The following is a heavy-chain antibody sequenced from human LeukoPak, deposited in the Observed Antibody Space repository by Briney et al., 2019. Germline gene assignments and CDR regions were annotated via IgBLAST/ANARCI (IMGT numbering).Heavy chain of an antibody. Sequence: PGGSLRLSYAASGFTFSSYSMNWVRQAPGKGLEWVSSISSSSSYIYYADSVKGRFTISRDNAKNSLYLQMNSLRAEDTAVYYCASIGAGHAFDIWGQGTMVTVSS. CDR1: GFTFSSYS. CDR2: ISSSSSYI. V-gene: IGHV3-21*01. J-gene: IGHJ3*02. CDR3: ASIGAGHAFDI.